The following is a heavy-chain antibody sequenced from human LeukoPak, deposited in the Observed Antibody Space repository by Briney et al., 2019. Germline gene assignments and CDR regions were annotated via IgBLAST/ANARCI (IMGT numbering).Heavy chain of an antibody. Sequence: GASVKVSCKASGYTFTGYYMHWVRPAPGQGLEWMGWINPNSGGTNYAQKFQGRVTMTRDTSISTAYMELSRLRSDDTAVYYCARGLDSGSYPGRFDYWGQGTLVTVSS. V-gene: IGHV1-2*02. J-gene: IGHJ4*02. D-gene: IGHD1-26*01. CDR1: GYTFTGYY. CDR2: INPNSGGT. CDR3: ARGLDSGSYPGRFDY.